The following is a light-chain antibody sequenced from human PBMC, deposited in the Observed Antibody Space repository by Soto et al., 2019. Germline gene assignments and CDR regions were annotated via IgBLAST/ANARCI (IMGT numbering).Light chain of an antibody. J-gene: IGLJ2*01. CDR1: SSNIGSNS. CDR3: AAWDDSLPGVV. Sequence: QAVVTQPPSASGTPGQRVTISCSGSSSNIGSNSVNWYQQLPKTAPKLLIYSDNQRPSGVPDRFSGSKSGTSASLAINGLQSEDDADYYCAAWDDSLPGVVFGGGTKLTVL. V-gene: IGLV1-44*01. CDR2: SDN.